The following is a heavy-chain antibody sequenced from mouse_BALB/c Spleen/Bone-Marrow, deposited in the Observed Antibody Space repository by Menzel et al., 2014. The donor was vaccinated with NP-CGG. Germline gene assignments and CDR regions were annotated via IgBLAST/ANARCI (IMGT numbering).Heavy chain of an antibody. D-gene: IGHD1-1*01. CDR2: IGSGDSST. Sequence: EVMLVESGGGLVKPGGSLKLSCAASGFTFSSYAMSWVRQTPEKRLEWVATIGSGDSSTYYPDSVKGRFTISRDYAKNTLYLRMSSLRSEDTAMYYCARSGSSYYYWGQGTTLTVSS. V-gene: IGHV5-9-1*01. CDR3: ARSGSSYYY. CDR1: GFTFSSYA. J-gene: IGHJ2*01.